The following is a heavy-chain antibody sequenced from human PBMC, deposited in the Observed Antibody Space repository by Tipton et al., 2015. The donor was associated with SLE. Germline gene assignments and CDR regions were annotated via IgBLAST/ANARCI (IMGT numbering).Heavy chain of an antibody. CDR1: GVSISRGTHY. J-gene: IGHJ3*01. V-gene: IGHV4-61*02. CDR2: FYTTGNP. CDR3: ARDRGIAADDGFDL. D-gene: IGHD6-25*01. Sequence: TLSLTCTVSGVSISRGTHYWTWIRQPAGKGLECIGRFYTTGNPTYNPSLKSRVTISVGRSKNQFSLRLDSVTAADTAVYYCARDRGIAADDGFDLWGQGTMVTVSS.